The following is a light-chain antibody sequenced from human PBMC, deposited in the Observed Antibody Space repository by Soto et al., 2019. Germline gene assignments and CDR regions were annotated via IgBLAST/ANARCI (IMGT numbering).Light chain of an antibody. J-gene: IGKJ3*01. CDR1: QSVSRN. Sequence: EIVFTQAPATLCLSPGERATLSCRASQSVSRNLAWYQQKPGQAPRLLIYGASNRATGIPARFSGSGSVTDFTLTISSLEPEDFAVYYCQQRSNWATLGPGTKVDIK. CDR2: GAS. V-gene: IGKV3-11*01. CDR3: QQRSNWAT.